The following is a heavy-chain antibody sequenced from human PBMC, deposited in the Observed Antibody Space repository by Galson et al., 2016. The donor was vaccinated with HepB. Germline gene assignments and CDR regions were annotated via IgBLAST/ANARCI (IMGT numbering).Heavy chain of an antibody. J-gene: IGHJ4*02. CDR3: AKDRGFYSSTWY. D-gene: IGHD6-13*01. CDR2: ISGSGGGT. Sequence: SLRLSCAASGFTFSSYAMSWVRQAPGKGLEWVSAISGSGGGTYYADSVKGRFTISRDNSKNTLYLQMNRLRAEDTAVYYCAKDRGFYSSTWYWGQGTLVTVSS. V-gene: IGHV3-23*01. CDR1: GFTFSSYA.